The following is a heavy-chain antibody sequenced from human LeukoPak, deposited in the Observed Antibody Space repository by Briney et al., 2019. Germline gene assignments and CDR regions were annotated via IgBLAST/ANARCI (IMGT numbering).Heavy chain of an antibody. CDR1: GFTFSSYA. V-gene: IGHV3-23*01. J-gene: IGHJ4*02. CDR2: ISGGGETT. CDR3: AKGMATLDY. D-gene: IGHD4-23*01. Sequence: GGSLRLSCAASGFTFSSYAMSWVRQAPGKGLEWVSVISGGGETTYFADSVKGRFIISRDNSKNTLFLQMNSLRAEDTAVYYCAKGMATLDYWGQGTLVTVSS.